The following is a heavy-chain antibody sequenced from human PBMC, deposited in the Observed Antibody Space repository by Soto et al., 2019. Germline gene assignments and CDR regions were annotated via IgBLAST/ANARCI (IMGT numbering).Heavy chain of an antibody. Sequence: QVQLQQWGAGLLKPSETLSLTCAVYGGSFSGYYWSWIRQPPGKGLEWIGEINHSGSTNYNPSLKSRVTISVDTSKNQFSLKLSSVTAADTAVYYCARGKRYFDWLLWAFDYWGQGTLVTVSS. CDR3: ARGKRYFDWLLWAFDY. CDR2: INHSGST. CDR1: GGSFSGYY. V-gene: IGHV4-34*01. D-gene: IGHD3-9*01. J-gene: IGHJ4*02.